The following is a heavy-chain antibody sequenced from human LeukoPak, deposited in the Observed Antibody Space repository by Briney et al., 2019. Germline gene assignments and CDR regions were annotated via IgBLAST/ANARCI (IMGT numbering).Heavy chain of an antibody. J-gene: IGHJ4*02. Sequence: PGGSLRLSCAASGFTFSHYNMNWVRQAPGKGLEWVSPISTSGNYIYYADSVRGRFTISRDNAKNSLYLQMNSLRAEDTAVYYCARVSSRYFFDYWGQGTLVTVSS. V-gene: IGHV3-21*01. CDR1: GFTFSHYN. CDR3: ARVSSRYFFDY. CDR2: ISTSGNYI. D-gene: IGHD3-16*02.